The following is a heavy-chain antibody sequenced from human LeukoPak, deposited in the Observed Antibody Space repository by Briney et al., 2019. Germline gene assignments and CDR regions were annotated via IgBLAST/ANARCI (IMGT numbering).Heavy chain of an antibody. J-gene: IGHJ4*02. V-gene: IGHV4-39*07. CDR1: GGSISSSSNY. D-gene: IGHD4-23*01. CDR3: ARRAGGYSHPYDY. Sequence: SETLSLTCSVSGGSISSSSNYWGWIRQSPRKGLEWIGSVYYTGNTYYNPSLKSRVTISVDTSKNQFSLKLSSVTAADTAVYYCARRAGGYSHPYDYWGQGILVTVSS. CDR2: VYYTGNT.